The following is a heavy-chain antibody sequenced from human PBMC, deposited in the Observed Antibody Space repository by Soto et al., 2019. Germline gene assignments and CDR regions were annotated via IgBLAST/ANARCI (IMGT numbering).Heavy chain of an antibody. J-gene: IGHJ4*02. CDR3: AIAWFYGDYRPFDY. CDR2: IYYSGST. Sequence: QVQLQESGPGLVKPSQTLSLTCTVSGGSISSGGYYWSWIRQHPGKGLEWIGYIYYSGSTYYNPSLKSRVTISVDTSKNPFSLKLSSVTAADTAVYYCAIAWFYGDYRPFDYWGQGTLVTVSS. V-gene: IGHV4-31*03. D-gene: IGHD4-17*01. CDR1: GGSISSGGYY.